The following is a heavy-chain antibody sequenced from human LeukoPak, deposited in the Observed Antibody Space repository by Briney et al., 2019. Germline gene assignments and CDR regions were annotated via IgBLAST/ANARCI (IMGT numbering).Heavy chain of an antibody. V-gene: IGHV4-4*07. CDR1: GGSISTYY. CDR2: LYTSGNT. Sequence: SETLSLTCTVSGGSISTYYYNWVRQPAGKGLEWIGRLYTSGNTNYNPSLKSRVTMSVDTSKNQFSLKLSSVTAADTAVYFCARDMIVGGLGAFDTWGQGTIVTVSS. J-gene: IGHJ3*02. CDR3: ARDMIVGGLGAFDT. D-gene: IGHD3-22*01.